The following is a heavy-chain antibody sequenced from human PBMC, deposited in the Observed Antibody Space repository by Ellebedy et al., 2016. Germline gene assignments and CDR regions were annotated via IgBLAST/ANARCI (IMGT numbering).Heavy chain of an antibody. V-gene: IGHV3-11*06. J-gene: IGHJ5*02. CDR3: ARAALIWFGEANWFDP. D-gene: IGHD3-10*01. Sequence: GRFTLSRDNAKNSLFLQMNSLRAEDTAVYYCARAALIWFGEANWFDPWGQGTLVTVSS.